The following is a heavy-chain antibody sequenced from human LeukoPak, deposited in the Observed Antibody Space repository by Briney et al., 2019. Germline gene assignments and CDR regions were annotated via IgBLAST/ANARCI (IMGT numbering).Heavy chain of an antibody. Sequence: ASVKVSCKASGGTFSSYAISWVRQAPGQGLEWRGGMIPIFGTANYAQKFQGRVTITADKSTSTAYMELSSLRSEDTAVYYCARAPYYYDSSGYPDYWGQGTLVTVSS. CDR2: MIPIFGTA. CDR1: GGTFSSYA. CDR3: ARAPYYYDSSGYPDY. J-gene: IGHJ4*02. D-gene: IGHD3-22*01. V-gene: IGHV1-69*06.